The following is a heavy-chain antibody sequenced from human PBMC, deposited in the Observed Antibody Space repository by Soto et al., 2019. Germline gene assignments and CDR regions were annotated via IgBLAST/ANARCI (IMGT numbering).Heavy chain of an antibody. CDR2: IIPIFGQA. Sequence: VKVSCKGSGGTFSSFAISGVRQARGQGREGMGGIIPIFGQANYAQKFQGSVTITADEATSTAYMELSSLRSEDTAVYYCARVESAYYDSSGHYWFDPWGQGTLVTVSS. D-gene: IGHD3-22*01. CDR3: ARVESAYYDSSGHYWFDP. CDR1: GGTFSSFA. J-gene: IGHJ5*02. V-gene: IGHV1-69*13.